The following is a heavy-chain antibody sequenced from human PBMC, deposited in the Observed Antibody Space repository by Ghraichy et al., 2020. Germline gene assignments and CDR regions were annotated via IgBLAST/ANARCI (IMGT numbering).Heavy chain of an antibody. Sequence: GSLNISCAASGFTFSSYWMHWVRQAPGKGLVWVSRINSDGSSTSYADSVKGRFTISRDNAKNTLYLQMNSLRAEDTAVYYCARARGSYSGDYWGQGTLVTVSS. CDR2: INSDGSST. V-gene: IGHV3-74*01. D-gene: IGHD3-10*01. CDR3: ARARGSYSGDY. J-gene: IGHJ4*02. CDR1: GFTFSSYW.